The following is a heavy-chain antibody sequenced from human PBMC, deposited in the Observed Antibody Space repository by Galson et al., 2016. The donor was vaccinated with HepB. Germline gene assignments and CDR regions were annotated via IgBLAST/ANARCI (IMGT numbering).Heavy chain of an antibody. D-gene: IGHD5-12*01. J-gene: IGHJ4*02. Sequence: SLRLSCAASGFTFSFFDMHWVRQAPGKGLEWVAVVSYDGNTAFYADSVKGRFTISRDNSQNTVYLQMHSLSVEDTAIYFCARDLASTATDWGQGTLVTVSS. V-gene: IGHV3-30*03. CDR1: GFTFSFFD. CDR3: ARDLASTATD. CDR2: VSYDGNTA.